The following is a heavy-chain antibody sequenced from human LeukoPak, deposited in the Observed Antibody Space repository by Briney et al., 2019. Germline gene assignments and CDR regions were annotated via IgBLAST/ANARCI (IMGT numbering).Heavy chain of an antibody. D-gene: IGHD5-18*01. CDR1: GGSISSYY. V-gene: IGHV4-59*01. CDR2: IYYSGST. CDR3: ARGASEYSYGFSLSSRYMDV. Sequence: SETLSLTCTVSGGSISSYYWSWIRQPPGKGLEWIGYIYYSGSTKYNPSLKSRVTISVDTSKNEFFLKLNSVAAADTAVYYCARGASEYSYGFSLSSRYMDVWGKGTTVTVSS. J-gene: IGHJ6*03.